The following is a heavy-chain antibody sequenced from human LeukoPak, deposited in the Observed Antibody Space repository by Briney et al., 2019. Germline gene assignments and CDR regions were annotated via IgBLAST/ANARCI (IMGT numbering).Heavy chain of an antibody. CDR1: GFTFSSYS. D-gene: IGHD2-2*01. V-gene: IGHV3-21*01. CDR3: ARDALAAGYRLEWYYFDY. J-gene: IGHJ4*02. Sequence: GGSLRLSCAASGFTFSSYSMNWVRQAPGKGLEWVSSISSSSSYIYYADSVKGRFTISRDNAKNSLYLQMNSLRAEDTAVYYCARDALAAGYRLEWYYFDYWGQGTLVTVSS. CDR2: ISSSSSYI.